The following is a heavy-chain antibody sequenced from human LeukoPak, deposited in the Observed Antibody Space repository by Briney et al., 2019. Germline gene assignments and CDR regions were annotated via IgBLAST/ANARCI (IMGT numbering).Heavy chain of an antibody. CDR2: IKQDGTEK. Sequence: GGSLRLSCAASGFTFSGSWMSWVRQAPGKGLEWVANIKQDGTEKYYMDSVKGRFTISRDNAENSLYLQMNRLRAEDTAVYFCARNGRTFDSCGQGTLVTASS. CDR1: GFTFSGSW. J-gene: IGHJ4*02. V-gene: IGHV3-7*01. D-gene: IGHD1-26*01. CDR3: ARNGRTFDS.